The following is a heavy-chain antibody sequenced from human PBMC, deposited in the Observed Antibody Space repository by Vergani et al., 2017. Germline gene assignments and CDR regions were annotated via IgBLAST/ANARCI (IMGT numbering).Heavy chain of an antibody. Sequence: EVQLLESGGGLVQPGGSLRLSCAASGFTFNHYAMNWVRQAPGKGLEWVSVISGSGGSTYYAGSVKGRFTISRDSSKNTLYLQMNSLSAGDTAVYYCAKANPRNSGYDSLYNEHAMDVWGQGTTVTVSS. CDR1: GFTFNHYA. D-gene: IGHD5-12*01. CDR3: AKANPRNSGYDSLYNEHAMDV. CDR2: ISGSGGST. V-gene: IGHV3-23*01. J-gene: IGHJ6*02.